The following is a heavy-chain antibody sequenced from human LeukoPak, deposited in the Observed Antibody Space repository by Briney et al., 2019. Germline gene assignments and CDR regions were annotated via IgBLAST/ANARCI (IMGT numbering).Heavy chain of an antibody. J-gene: IGHJ6*03. CDR2: IWYDGSNK. CDR1: GFTFSSYG. CDR3: ARAEGYCSGGSCYSPYYYYYYMDV. D-gene: IGHD2-15*01. Sequence: GRSLRLSCAASGFTFSSYGMHWVRQAPGKGLEWEAVIWYDGSNKYYADSVKGRFTISRDNSKNTLYLQMNSLRAEDTAVYYCARAEGYCSGGSCYSPYYYYYYMDVWGKGTTVTVSS. V-gene: IGHV3-33*01.